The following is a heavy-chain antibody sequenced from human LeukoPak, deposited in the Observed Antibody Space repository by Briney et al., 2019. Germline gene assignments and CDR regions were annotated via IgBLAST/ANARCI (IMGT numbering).Heavy chain of an antibody. D-gene: IGHD3-22*01. J-gene: IGHJ4*02. CDR1: GFTVSSNY. V-gene: IGHV3-66*01. CDR2: IYSGGST. CDR3: AREIRGYYDSSGYYQYYFDY. Sequence: GGSLRLSCAASGFTVSSNYMSWVRQAPGKGLEWVSDIYSGGSTYYADSVKGRFTISRDNSKNTLYLQMNSLRAEDTAVYYCAREIRGYYDSSGYYQYYFDYWGQGTLVTVSS.